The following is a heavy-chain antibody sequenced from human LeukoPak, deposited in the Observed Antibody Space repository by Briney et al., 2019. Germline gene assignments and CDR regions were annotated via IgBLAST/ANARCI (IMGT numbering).Heavy chain of an antibody. CDR1: GFTFSSYS. Sequence: GGSLRLSCAASGFTFSSYSMNWVRQAPVKGLEWVSSISSSSSYIYYADSVKGRFTISRDNAKNSLYLQMNSLRAEDTAVYYCARDRRRGYSYGAFDYWGQGTLVTVSS. D-gene: IGHD5-18*01. J-gene: IGHJ4*02. CDR3: ARDRRRGYSYGAFDY. CDR2: ISSSSSYI. V-gene: IGHV3-21*01.